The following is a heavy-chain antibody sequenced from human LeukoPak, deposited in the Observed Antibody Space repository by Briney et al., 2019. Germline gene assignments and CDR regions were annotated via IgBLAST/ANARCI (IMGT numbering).Heavy chain of an antibody. CDR2: IGSTFTYI. CDR3: ARQPIGFCTNGVCLFDY. V-gene: IGHV3-21*01. CDR1: GFTFSDYT. J-gene: IGHJ4*02. D-gene: IGHD2-8*01. Sequence: PGGSLRLSCAASGFTFSDYTMNWVRQAPGKGLGWVSSIGSTFTYIYYADSVKGRFTMSRDDAKNSLYLQMNSLRAEDTAVYYCARQPIGFCTNGVCLFDYWGQGTLVTVSS.